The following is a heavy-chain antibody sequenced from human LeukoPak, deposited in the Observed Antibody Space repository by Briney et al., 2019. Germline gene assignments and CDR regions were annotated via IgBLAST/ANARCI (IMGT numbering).Heavy chain of an antibody. Sequence: GASVKVSCKASGGTFSSYAISWVRQAPGQGLEWMGGIIPIFGTANYAQKFQGRVTITADESTSTAYMELSSLRSEDTAVYYCARARVGVVVVPAAIIVRDNYYYYMDVWGKGTTVTVSS. CDR3: ARARVGVVVVPAAIIVRDNYYYYMDV. CDR2: IIPIFGTA. D-gene: IGHD2-2*02. CDR1: GGTFSSYA. V-gene: IGHV1-69*13. J-gene: IGHJ6*03.